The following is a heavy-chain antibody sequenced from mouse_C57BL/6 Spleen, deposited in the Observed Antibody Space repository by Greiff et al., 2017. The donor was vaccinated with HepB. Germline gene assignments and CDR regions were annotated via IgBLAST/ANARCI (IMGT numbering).Heavy chain of an antibody. CDR1: GYTFTSYW. CDR2: IHPNSGST. D-gene: IGHD1-1*02. V-gene: IGHV1-64*01. Sequence: QVQLQQPGAELVKPGASVKLSCKASGYTFTSYWMHWVKQRPGQGLEWIGMIHPNSGSTNYNEKFKSKATLTVDKSSSTAYMQLSSLTSEDSAVYYCVEATIYSYFDVWGTGTTVTVSS. CDR3: VEATIYSYFDV. J-gene: IGHJ1*03.